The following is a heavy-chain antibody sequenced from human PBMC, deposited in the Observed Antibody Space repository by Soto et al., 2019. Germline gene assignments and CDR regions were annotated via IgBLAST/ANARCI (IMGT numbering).Heavy chain of an antibody. D-gene: IGHD4-17*01. Sequence: ASVKVSCKASGYTFTSYGISWVRQAPGQGLEWMGWISAYNGNTNYAQKLQGRVTMTTDTSTSTAYMELRGLGSDDTAVYYCARRGKWDYGDYSYYYYYYMDVWGKGTTVTVSS. V-gene: IGHV1-18*01. CDR2: ISAYNGNT. J-gene: IGHJ6*03. CDR3: ARRGKWDYGDYSYYYYYYMDV. CDR1: GYTFTSYG.